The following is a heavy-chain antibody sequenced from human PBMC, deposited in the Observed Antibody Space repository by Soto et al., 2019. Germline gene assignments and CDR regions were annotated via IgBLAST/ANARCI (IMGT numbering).Heavy chain of an antibody. V-gene: IGHV3-23*01. J-gene: IGHJ6*02. Sequence: EVQLLESGGGLVQPGGSLRLSCAASGFTFSNYAINWVRQAPGKGLEWVSTISGSGATTYYADSLQGRFTISRDNSRNPLFRQMNSLRADDTATYYCARVWWGPGIGCMDVWGQGTTVTVSS. CDR3: ARVWWGPGIGCMDV. D-gene: IGHD2-21*01. CDR2: ISGSGATT. CDR1: GFTFSNYA.